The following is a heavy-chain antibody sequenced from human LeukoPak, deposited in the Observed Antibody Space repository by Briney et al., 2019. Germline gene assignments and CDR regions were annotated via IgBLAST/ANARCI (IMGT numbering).Heavy chain of an antibody. V-gene: IGHV6-1*01. J-gene: IGHJ5*01. Sequence: SQTLSLTCAISGDSVSTNSATWTWLRQSPSRGLEWLGRTHYRSKWYNDYAVSMKSRITINPDTSKNRFSLQLNSVTPEDTAVYYCARLVGASWFDSWGQGTLVTVSS. CDR2: THYRSKWYN. D-gene: IGHD1-26*01. CDR3: ARLVGASWFDS. CDR1: GDSVSTNSAT.